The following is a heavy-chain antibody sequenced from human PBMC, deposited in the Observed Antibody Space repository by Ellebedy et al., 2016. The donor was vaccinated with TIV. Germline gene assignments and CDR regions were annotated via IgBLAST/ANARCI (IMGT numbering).Heavy chain of an antibody. CDR1: GFSFSGYW. CDR2: IRQDSSEK. V-gene: IGHV3-7*01. J-gene: IGHJ4*02. Sequence: GGSLRLXXAASGFSFSGYWMSWVRQAPGKGLEWVANIRQDSSEKFYVDSVNGRFTISRDNARNSLHLQMNNLRAEDTAVYFCARVGVAARKGVDYWGQGTLVTVSS. CDR3: ARVGVAARKGVDY. D-gene: IGHD2-15*01.